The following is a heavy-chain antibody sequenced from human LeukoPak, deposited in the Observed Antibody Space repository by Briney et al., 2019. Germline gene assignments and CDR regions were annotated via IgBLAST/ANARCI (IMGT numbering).Heavy chain of an antibody. D-gene: IGHD3-22*01. CDR1: GFTFSSYT. V-gene: IGHV3-72*01. CDR3: ARRLYYYDSSGFPDWYFDL. J-gene: IGHJ2*01. Sequence: GSLRLSCAASGFTFSSYTMNWVRQAPGKGLEWVGRTRNKANSYTTEYAASVKGRFTISRDDSKNSLYLQMNSLKTEDTAVYYCARRLYYYDSSGFPDWYFDLWGRGTLVTVSS. CDR2: TRNKANSYTT.